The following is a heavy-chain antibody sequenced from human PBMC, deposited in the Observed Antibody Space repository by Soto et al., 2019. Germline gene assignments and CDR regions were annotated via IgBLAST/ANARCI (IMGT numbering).Heavy chain of an antibody. V-gene: IGHV1-69*04. D-gene: IGHD2-2*01. CDR1: GCTFSSYT. CDR2: IIPILGIA. Sequence: GASVKVSCKASGCTFSSYTISWVRQAPGQGLEWMGRIIPILGIANYAQKFQGRVTITADKSTSTAYMELSSLRSEDTAVYYCARDLRRLADCSSTSCYSHYYYYMDVWGKGTTVTVSS. J-gene: IGHJ6*03. CDR3: ARDLRRLADCSSTSCYSHYYYYMDV.